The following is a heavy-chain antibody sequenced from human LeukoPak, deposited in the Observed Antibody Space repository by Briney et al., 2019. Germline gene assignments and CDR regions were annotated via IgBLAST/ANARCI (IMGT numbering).Heavy chain of an antibody. CDR2: INPNSGGT. V-gene: IGHV1-2*06. CDR3: ARDGHYDSSGYYRDY. D-gene: IGHD3-22*01. J-gene: IGHJ4*02. Sequence: ASVKVSCKASGYTFTSYYMHWVRQAPGQGLEWMGRINPNSGGTNYAQKFQGRVTMTRDTSISTAYMELSRLRSDDTAVYYCARDGHYDSSGYYRDYWGQGTLVTVSS. CDR1: GYTFTSYY.